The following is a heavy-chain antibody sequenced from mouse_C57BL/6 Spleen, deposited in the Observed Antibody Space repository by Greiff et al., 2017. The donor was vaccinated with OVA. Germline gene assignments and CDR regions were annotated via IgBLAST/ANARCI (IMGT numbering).Heavy chain of an antibody. J-gene: IGHJ4*01. CDR2: IDPSDSET. CDR3: ARITTVGGGAMDY. D-gene: IGHD1-1*01. CDR1: GYTFTSYW. V-gene: IGHV1-52*01. Sequence: VQLQQPGAELVRPGSSVKLSCKASGYTFTSYWMHWVKQRPIQGLEWIGNIDPSDSETHYNQKFKDKATLTVDKSSSTAYMQRSSLTSEDSAVYYCARITTVGGGAMDYWGQGTSVTVSS.